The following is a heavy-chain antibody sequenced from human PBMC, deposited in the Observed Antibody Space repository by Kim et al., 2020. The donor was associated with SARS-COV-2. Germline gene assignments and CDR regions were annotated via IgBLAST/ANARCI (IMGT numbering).Heavy chain of an antibody. D-gene: IGHD1-26*01. V-gene: IGHV1-69*13. CDR1: GGTFSSYA. CDR2: IIPIFGTA. Sequence: SVKVSCKASGGTFSSYAITWVRQAPGQGLEWMGGIIPIFGTANYAQQFQGRVTITADESTSTAYMELSSLRSEDTAVYFCARAPRMGTGSYPHRSYYYYDMDVGDHDTTVTIS. CDR3: ARAPRMGTGSYPHRSYYYYDMDV. J-gene: IGHJ6*02.